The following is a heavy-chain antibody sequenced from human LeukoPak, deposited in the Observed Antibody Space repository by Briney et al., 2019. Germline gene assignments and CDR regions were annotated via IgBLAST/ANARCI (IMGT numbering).Heavy chain of an antibody. CDR1: GFTFDDYA. Sequence: PGGSLRLSCAASGFTFDDYAMSWVRQAPGKGLEWVSAISGSGGSTYYADSVKGRFTISRDNSKNTLYLQMNSLRAEDTAVYYCAKTRQQLVLRYFDLWGRGTLVTVSS. V-gene: IGHV3-23*01. CDR2: ISGSGGST. J-gene: IGHJ2*01. D-gene: IGHD6-13*01. CDR3: AKTRQQLVLRYFDL.